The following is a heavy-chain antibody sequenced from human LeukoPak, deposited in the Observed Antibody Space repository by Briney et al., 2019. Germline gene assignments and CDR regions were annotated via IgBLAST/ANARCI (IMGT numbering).Heavy chain of an antibody. J-gene: IGHJ3*02. V-gene: IGHV3-21*01. CDR1: GFTFSSYS. CDR2: ISSSSSYI. CDR3: ARDLALFDI. Sequence: GGSLRLSCAASGFTFSSYSMNWVRQAPGKGREWVSSISSSSSYIYYADSVKGRSTISRDNAKNSLYLQMNSLRAEDTAVYYCARDLALFDIWGQGTMVTVSS.